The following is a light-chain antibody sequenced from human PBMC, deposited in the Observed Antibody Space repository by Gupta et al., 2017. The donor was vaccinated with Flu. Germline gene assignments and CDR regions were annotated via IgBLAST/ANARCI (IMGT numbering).Light chain of an antibody. CDR3: RHTICFPMS. CDR1: KDFRGC. Sequence: DIQLTQSPSSVSASVGDRLTITCRAHKDFRGCLAWYQRTPGKGPKLLIYATSRLESGVPSTFSGSGSGTYFTLTISSRQPEDFASYYCRHTICFPMSFGQGTHLEIK. V-gene: IGKV1-12*01. CDR2: ATS. J-gene: IGKJ5*01.